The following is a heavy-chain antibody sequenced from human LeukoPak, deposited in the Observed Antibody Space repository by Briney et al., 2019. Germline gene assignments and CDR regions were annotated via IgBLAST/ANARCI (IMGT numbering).Heavy chain of an antibody. Sequence: GGSLRLSCAASGFTFSNYAMIWVRQAPGKGLEWVSAIVADGGDRCADSVKGRFTVSRDNSKNTLYLQMSGLTAEDTAVYFCARDPNGDYIGAFDFRGQGTKVIVSS. D-gene: IGHD4-17*01. CDR3: ARDPNGDYIGAFDF. CDR1: GFTFSNYA. CDR2: IVADGGD. J-gene: IGHJ3*01. V-gene: IGHV3-23*01.